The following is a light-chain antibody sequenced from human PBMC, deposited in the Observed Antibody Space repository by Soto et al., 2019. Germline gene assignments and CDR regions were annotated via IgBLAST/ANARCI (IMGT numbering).Light chain of an antibody. CDR1: QSVSSN. V-gene: IGKV3-15*01. Sequence: EIVMTQSPATLSVSPGERATLSCRASQSVSSNLAWYQQKPGQAPRLLIYGASTRATGIPARFSGSGSGTEFTLTNSSLQSEDFAVYYCQQYNNWPRRTFGQGTKLEIK. J-gene: IGKJ2*01. CDR3: QQYNNWPRRT. CDR2: GAS.